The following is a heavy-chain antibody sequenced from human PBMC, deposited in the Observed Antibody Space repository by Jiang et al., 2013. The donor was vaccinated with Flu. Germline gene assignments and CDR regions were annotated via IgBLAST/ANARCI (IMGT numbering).Heavy chain of an antibody. CDR3: ARMAGFYYYYGMDV. V-gene: IGHV4-59*01. Sequence: KSRVTISVDTSKNQFSLKLSSVTAADTAVYYCARMAGFYYYYGMDVWGQGTTVTVSS. D-gene: IGHD3-10*01. J-gene: IGHJ6*02.